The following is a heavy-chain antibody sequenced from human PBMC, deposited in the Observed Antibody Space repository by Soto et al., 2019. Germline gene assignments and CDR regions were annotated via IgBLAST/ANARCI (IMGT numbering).Heavy chain of an antibody. CDR1: GGTFSTYI. J-gene: IGHJ6*02. CDR3: ARSYYYDSSGYYDRYYYGMDV. V-gene: IGHV1-69*12. Sequence: QVQLVQSGAEVKKPGSSVKVSCKTSGGTFSTYIISWVRQAPGQGLEWMGGIIPFFGTANYAQKFQGRVTITADESTSTAYMELSSLRSEDTAMYYCARSYYYDSSGYYDRYYYGMDVWGQGTTVTVSS. D-gene: IGHD3-22*01. CDR2: IIPFFGTA.